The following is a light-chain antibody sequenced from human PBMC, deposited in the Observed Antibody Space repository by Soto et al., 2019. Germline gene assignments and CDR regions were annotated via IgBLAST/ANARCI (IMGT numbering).Light chain of an antibody. CDR1: QSISSY. CDR3: QQSYSSPRT. Sequence: DIQLTQSPSFLSASVEDRVIITFRASQSISSYLNWYQQTPGKAPKLLIYAASSLQSGVPSRFSGSGSGTDFTLTISRLQPEDFATYYCQQSYSSPRTFGQGTKVDIK. J-gene: IGKJ1*01. V-gene: IGKV1-39*01. CDR2: AAS.